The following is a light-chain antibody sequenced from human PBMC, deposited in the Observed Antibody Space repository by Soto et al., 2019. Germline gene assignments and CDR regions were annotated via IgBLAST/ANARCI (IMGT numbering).Light chain of an antibody. CDR3: QQRHMWPIT. CDR1: QSVGTY. J-gene: IGKJ5*01. V-gene: IGKV3-11*01. Sequence: ENVLTQSPGTLSLSPGERATLSCRASQSVGTYLAWYQQKPGQAPRLLIYDAYNRATGIPPRFSGSGSGTDFTLTISSLEPEDSAVYYCQQRHMWPITFGQGTRLEIK. CDR2: DAY.